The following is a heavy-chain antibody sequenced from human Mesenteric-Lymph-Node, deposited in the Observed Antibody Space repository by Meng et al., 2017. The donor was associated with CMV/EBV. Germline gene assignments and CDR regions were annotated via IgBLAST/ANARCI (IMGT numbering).Heavy chain of an antibody. CDR3: ARRSSTGFDWFDP. J-gene: IGHJ5*02. CDR1: GGSISSSSYY. Sequence: SETLSLTCTVSGGSISSSSYYWSWIRQPPEKGLEWIGEINHSGSTNYNPSPKSRVTISVDTSKNQFSLTLSSVTAADTAVYYCARRSSTGFDWFDPWGQGTLVTVSS. CDR2: INHSGST. D-gene: IGHD2-15*01. V-gene: IGHV4-39*07.